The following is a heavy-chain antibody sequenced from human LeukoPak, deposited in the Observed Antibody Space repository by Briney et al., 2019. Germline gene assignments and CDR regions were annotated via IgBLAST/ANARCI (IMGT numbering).Heavy chain of an antibody. Sequence: PSQTLSLTCTVSGGSISSGSYYWSWIRQPAGKGLEWIGYVYDSGTTNYNPSLKSRVTISIDTSKSQFSLKLTSVTAADTALYYCARATRGGYSYGVFDYWGQGTLVTVSS. CDR3: ARATRGGYSYGVFDY. J-gene: IGHJ4*02. V-gene: IGHV4-61*10. CDR1: GGSISSGSYY. D-gene: IGHD5-18*01. CDR2: VYDSGTT.